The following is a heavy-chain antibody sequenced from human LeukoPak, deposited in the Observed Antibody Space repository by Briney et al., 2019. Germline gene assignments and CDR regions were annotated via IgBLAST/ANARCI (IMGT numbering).Heavy chain of an antibody. CDR2: ISYDESNK. D-gene: IGHD3-22*01. V-gene: IGHV3-30*18. J-gene: IGHJ4*02. CDR1: GFTFSRNG. Sequence: GGSLRLSCAVSGFTFSRNGMHWVRQAPGKGLEWVAVISYDESNKYYAESVKGRFTISRDNSKNTLYLQMNSLRTEDTAVYYCAKERDYELDYWGQGTLVTVSS. CDR3: AKERDYELDY.